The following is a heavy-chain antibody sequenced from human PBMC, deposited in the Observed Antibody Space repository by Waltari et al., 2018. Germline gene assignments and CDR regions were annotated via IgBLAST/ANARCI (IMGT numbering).Heavy chain of an antibody. CDR1: GGSFSGYY. CDR2: IYHSGST. V-gene: IGHV4-34*01. J-gene: IGHJ3*02. D-gene: IGHD5-12*01. Sequence: QVQLQQWGAGLLKPSETLSLTCAVYGGSFSGYYWSWIRQPPGKGLEWIGCIYHSGSTYYNPSRKSRVTISVDTSKNQFSLKLSSVTAADTAVYYCARPSSGYDWSDAFDIWGQGTMVTVSS. CDR3: ARPSSGYDWSDAFDI.